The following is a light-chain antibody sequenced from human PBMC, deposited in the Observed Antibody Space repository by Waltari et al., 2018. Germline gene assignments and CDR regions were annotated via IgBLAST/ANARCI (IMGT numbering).Light chain of an antibody. V-gene: IGKV3-20*01. CDR1: QRFSISY. Sequence: EIVLTQSPGTLSLSPGERATLSCMASQRFSISYLAWYQPKPGQDPRLLIYGASSRATGIPDRFSGSGSGTDFTLTISSLQSEDFAVYYCQQYNTWPPYTFGQGTKLEIK. CDR2: GAS. CDR3: QQYNTWPPYT. J-gene: IGKJ2*01.